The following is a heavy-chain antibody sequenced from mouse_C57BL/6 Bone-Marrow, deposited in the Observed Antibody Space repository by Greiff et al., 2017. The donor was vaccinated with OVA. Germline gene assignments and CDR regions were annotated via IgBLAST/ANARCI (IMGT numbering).Heavy chain of an antibody. J-gene: IGHJ2*01. Sequence: QVQLQQSGAELARPGASVKLSCKASGYTFTSYGISWVKQRTGQGLEWIGEIYPRSGNTYYNEKFKGKATLTADKSSSTAYMELRSLTSEDSAVYFCARGVYYPVYFDYWGQGTTLTVSS. CDR1: GYTFTSYG. D-gene: IGHD1-1*01. CDR3: ARGVYYPVYFDY. V-gene: IGHV1-81*01. CDR2: IYPRSGNT.